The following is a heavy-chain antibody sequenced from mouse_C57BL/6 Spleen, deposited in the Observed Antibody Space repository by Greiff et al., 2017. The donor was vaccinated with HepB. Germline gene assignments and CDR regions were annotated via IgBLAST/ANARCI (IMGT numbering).Heavy chain of an antibody. J-gene: IGHJ3*01. CDR3: AKEAGYDYGFAY. CDR1: GYTFTSYW. Sequence: QVQLQQPGAELVKPGASVKVSCKASGYTFTSYWMHWVKQRPGQGLEWIGRIHPSDSDTNYNQKFKGKATLTVDKSSSPAYMQLSSLTSEDSAVYYCAKEAGYDYGFAYWGQGTLVTVSA. V-gene: IGHV1-74*01. D-gene: IGHD2-4*01. CDR2: IHPSDSDT.